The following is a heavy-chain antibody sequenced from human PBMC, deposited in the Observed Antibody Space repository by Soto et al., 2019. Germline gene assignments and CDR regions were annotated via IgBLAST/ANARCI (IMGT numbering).Heavy chain of an antibody. D-gene: IGHD3-9*01. V-gene: IGHV4-59*01. CDR1: GASISSYY. CDR2: IYYSGST. J-gene: IGHJ3*01. Sequence: QVQLQESGPGLVKPSETLSLTCIVSGASISSYYWSWIRQPPGKGLEWIGYIYYSGSTNYNPSLKGRASISGDTSKNQFSLTLTSVTAADTAVYYCARWLTQETFDVWGQGTMVTVSS. CDR3: ARWLTQETFDV.